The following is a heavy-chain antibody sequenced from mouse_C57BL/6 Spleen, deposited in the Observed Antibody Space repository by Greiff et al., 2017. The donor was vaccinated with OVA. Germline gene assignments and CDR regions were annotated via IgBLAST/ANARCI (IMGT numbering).Heavy chain of an antibody. Sequence: EVKVVESGGDLVKPGGSLKLSCAASGFTFSSYGMSWVRQTPDKRLEWVATISSGGSYTYYPDSVKGRFTISRDNAKNTLYLQMSGLKSENTAMYYCARVHQCITTVYFDYWGQGTTLTVSS. V-gene: IGHV5-6*01. J-gene: IGHJ2*01. D-gene: IGHD1-1*01. CDR3: ARVHQCITTVYFDY. CDR1: GFTFSSYG. CDR2: ISSGGSYT.